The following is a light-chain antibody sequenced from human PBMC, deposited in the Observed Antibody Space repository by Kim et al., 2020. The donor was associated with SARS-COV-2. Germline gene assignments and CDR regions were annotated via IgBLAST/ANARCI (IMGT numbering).Light chain of an antibody. V-gene: IGKV1-16*02. J-gene: IGKJ1*01. CDR2: GAS. Sequence: ASVGDRVTITCRASQDITTYLAWFQQKPGKAPKSLFYGASTLQSEVPSKFSGRRSGTEFALTISRLQAEDFATYYCQQYSSYPSTFGQGTKVDIK. CDR1: QDITTY. CDR3: QQYSSYPST.